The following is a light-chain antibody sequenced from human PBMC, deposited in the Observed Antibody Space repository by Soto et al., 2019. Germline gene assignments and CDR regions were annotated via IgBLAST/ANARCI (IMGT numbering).Light chain of an antibody. CDR3: SSYTSSNTLV. CDR1: SSDVGCYNY. V-gene: IGLV2-14*01. Sequence: QSALAQPASVSGSPGQSTIISCTGTSSDVGCYNYVSWYQQHPGKAPKFLIYEVDNRASGVSDRFSGSKSGNTASLTISGLQAEDEADYYCSSYTSSNTLVFGTGTKVTVL. J-gene: IGLJ1*01. CDR2: EVD.